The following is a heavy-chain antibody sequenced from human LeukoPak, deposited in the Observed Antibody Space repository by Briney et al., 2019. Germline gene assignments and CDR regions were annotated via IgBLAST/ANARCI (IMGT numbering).Heavy chain of an antibody. CDR2: IYPGDSDT. Sequence: GESLKISCKGSGYSFTSYWIGWVPPMPGKGLEWMGIIYPGDSDTRYSPSFQGQVTISADKSITTAYLQWSSLKASDTAMYYWARTPGGSGSYGSPYYFDYWGQGTLVTVSS. D-gene: IGHD3-10*01. J-gene: IGHJ4*02. CDR3: ARTPGGSGSYGSPYYFDY. CDR1: GYSFTSYW. V-gene: IGHV5-51*01.